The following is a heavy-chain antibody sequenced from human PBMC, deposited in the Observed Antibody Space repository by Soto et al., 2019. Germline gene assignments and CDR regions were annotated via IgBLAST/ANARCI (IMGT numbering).Heavy chain of an antibody. D-gene: IGHD4-17*01. J-gene: IGHJ5*02. Sequence: SETLSLTCTVSGGSIISTFYYWGWLRQPPGGGLEWIANIHYSGETHYSPSLESRVAISVDTSKSQFSLTLDSVTAADTAVYYCARRPDFRDHGWFDPWGQGILVTVSS. CDR1: GGSIISTFYY. CDR3: ARRPDFRDHGWFDP. CDR2: IHYSGET. V-gene: IGHV4-39*01.